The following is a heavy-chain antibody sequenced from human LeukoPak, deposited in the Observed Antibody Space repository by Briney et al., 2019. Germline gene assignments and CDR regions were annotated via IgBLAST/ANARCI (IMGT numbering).Heavy chain of an antibody. Sequence: GSLRLSCAASGFTFSSYAMSWVRQAPGKGLEWVSAISGSGGSTYYADSVKGRFTISRDNSKNTLYLQMNSLRAEDTAVYYCAKGPERFLEWLSHRNWFDPWGQGTLVTVSS. V-gene: IGHV3-23*01. CDR1: GFTFSSYA. D-gene: IGHD3-3*01. CDR3: AKGPERFLEWLSHRNWFDP. J-gene: IGHJ5*02. CDR2: ISGSGGST.